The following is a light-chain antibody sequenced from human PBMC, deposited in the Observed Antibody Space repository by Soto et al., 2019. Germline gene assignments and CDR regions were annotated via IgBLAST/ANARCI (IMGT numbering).Light chain of an antibody. J-gene: IGKJ1*01. V-gene: IGKV3-15*01. CDR1: QSVSRN. CDR2: GAS. Sequence: EILMTQSPATLSVSPGERATLSCRASQSVSRNLAWYQQKPGQAPRLLIYGASTRATGIPARFSGSGSGTEFTLTISSLQYEDFAVYYCQQYNNWHSWTFGQGTKVDIK. CDR3: QQYNNWHSWT.